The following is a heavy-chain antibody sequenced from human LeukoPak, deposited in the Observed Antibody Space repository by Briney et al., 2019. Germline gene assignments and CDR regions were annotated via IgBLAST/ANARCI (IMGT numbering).Heavy chain of an antibody. CDR2: ISSDGSSK. CDR3: ARGKKIWSTLGD. J-gene: IGHJ4*02. CDR1: GFTFSSYV. Sequence: PGGSLRLSCAASGFTFSSYVMHWVRQAPGKGLEWVAVISSDGSSKYYADSVEGRFTISRDNSKNTLYVQMNSLRAEDTAVYYCARGKKIWSTLGDWGQGTLVTVSS. V-gene: IGHV3-30-3*01. D-gene: IGHD3-16*01.